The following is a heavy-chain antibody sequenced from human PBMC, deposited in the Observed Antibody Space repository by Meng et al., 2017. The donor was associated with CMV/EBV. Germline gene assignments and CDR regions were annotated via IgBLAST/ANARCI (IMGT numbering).Heavy chain of an antibody. J-gene: IGHJ5*02. CDR2: IYYSGGT. Sequence: SETLSLTCTVSGGSISSYYWSWIRQPPGKGLEWIGYIYYSGGTNYNPSLKSRVTISVDTSKNQFSLKLSSVTAADTAVYYCAREYDFWSGKGWFDPWGQGTLVTVSS. CDR3: AREYDFWSGKGWFDP. D-gene: IGHD3-3*01. V-gene: IGHV4-59*01. CDR1: GGSISSYY.